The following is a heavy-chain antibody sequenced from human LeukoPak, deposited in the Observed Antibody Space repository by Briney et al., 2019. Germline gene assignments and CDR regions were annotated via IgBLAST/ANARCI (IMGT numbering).Heavy chain of an antibody. Sequence: PKASVKVSRKTSGYPFTKWEINWVRQAAGQGLEWLGWVHPDNGSTYYAQRFRGRVTMSRDTSTTTAYMELSGLRSNDTAVYFCATGPRNDPWGQGTLVTVSS. CDR2: VHPDNGST. V-gene: IGHV1-8*01. CDR1: GYPFTKWE. CDR3: ATGPRNDP. D-gene: IGHD1-14*01. J-gene: IGHJ5*02.